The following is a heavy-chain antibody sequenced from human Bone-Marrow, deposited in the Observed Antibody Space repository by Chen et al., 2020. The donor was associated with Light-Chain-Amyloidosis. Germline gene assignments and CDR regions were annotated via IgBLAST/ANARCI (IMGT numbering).Heavy chain of an antibody. V-gene: IGHV3-9*01. CDR1: GFTFSSYE. CDR3: AKDMTGQLPRSHGMAV. Sequence: EVQLVESGGGLVQPGGSLRLSCAASGFTFSSYEMNWVRQAPGKGLEWVSSISWNSGRVGYAVSVKGRFTISRDNSGNSLYLEMKNLRPEDTALYYCAKDMTGQLPRSHGMAVWGRGTMVTVSS. CDR2: ISWNSGRV. J-gene: IGHJ6*01. D-gene: IGHD2-2*01.